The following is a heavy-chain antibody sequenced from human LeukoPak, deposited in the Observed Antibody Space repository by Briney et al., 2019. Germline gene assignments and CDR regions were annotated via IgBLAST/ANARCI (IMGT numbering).Heavy chain of an antibody. CDR3: ARDGYSYGYDY. CDR2: IYSGGST. J-gene: IGHJ4*02. Sequence: GGSLRLSCAASGFTVSSNYMSWVRQAPGKGLEWVSVIYSGGSTYYADSVTGRFTISRDNSKNTLYLQMNSLRAEDTAVYYCARDGYSYGYDYWGQGTLVTVPS. CDR1: GFTVSSNY. V-gene: IGHV3-66*01. D-gene: IGHD5-18*01.